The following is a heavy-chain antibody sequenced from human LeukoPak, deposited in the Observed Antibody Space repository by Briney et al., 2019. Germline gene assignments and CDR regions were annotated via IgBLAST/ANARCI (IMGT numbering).Heavy chain of an antibody. V-gene: IGHV3-30*18. CDR2: ISYGGSNK. D-gene: IGHD1-26*01. Sequence: GRSLRLSCAASGLPFSSYAMHWVRQAPGKGLEWVTLISYGGSNKYYADSVKGRFTISRDNSENTLYLQMNSLRAEGTAVYYCAKAGYGSYYAFDIWGQGTMVTVSS. CDR3: AKAGYGSYYAFDI. CDR1: GLPFSSYA. J-gene: IGHJ3*02.